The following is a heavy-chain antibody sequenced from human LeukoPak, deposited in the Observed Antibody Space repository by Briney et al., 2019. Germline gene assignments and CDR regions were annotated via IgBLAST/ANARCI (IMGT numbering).Heavy chain of an antibody. J-gene: IGHJ4*02. V-gene: IGHV3-30*02. CDR2: IHYDSSTE. CDR1: GFAFSSYG. CDR3: AQDRAWIQFLY. D-gene: IGHD5-18*01. Sequence: GGSLRLSCAASGFAFSSYGMHWVRQAPGKGLEWVAYIHYDSSTEDYADSVKGRFTISRDNSKNTLYLQINSLRAEDTAVYYCAQDRAWIQFLYWGQGTLVTVS.